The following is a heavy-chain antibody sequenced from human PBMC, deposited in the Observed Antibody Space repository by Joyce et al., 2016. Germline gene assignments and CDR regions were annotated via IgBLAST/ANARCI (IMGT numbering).Heavy chain of an antibody. CDR2: IVPIVGTA. CDR1: GGTFDSYG. D-gene: IGHD5-12*01. Sequence: QVQLVQSGAEVKKPGSSVKVACKASGGTFDSYGINWVRQAPGHGLEWMGGIVPIVGTANYAQKFQGRVTITADKSTSTAYMELSGLRSDDTAIYYCARAGEIVTTQFGYWGQGTLVTVS. J-gene: IGHJ4*02. CDR3: ARAGEIVTTQFGY. V-gene: IGHV1-69*06.